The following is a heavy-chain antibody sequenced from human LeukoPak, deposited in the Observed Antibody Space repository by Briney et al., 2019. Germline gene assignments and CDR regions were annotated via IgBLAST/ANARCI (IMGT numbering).Heavy chain of an antibody. Sequence: GGSLRLSCAASGFTFSSYSMNWVRQAPGKGLEWVSSISSSSSYIYYADSVKGRFTISRDNAKNSLYLQMNSLRAEDTAVYYCARHGVGSYWDDYHQYYMDVWGKGTTVTVSS. J-gene: IGHJ6*03. CDR1: GFTFSSYS. CDR3: ARHGVGSYWDDYHQYYMDV. CDR2: ISSSSSYI. V-gene: IGHV3-21*01. D-gene: IGHD1-1*01.